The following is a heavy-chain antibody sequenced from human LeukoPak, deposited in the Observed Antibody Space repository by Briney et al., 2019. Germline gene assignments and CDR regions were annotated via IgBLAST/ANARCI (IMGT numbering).Heavy chain of an antibody. CDR2: IKQDGSEK. D-gene: IGHD3-9*01. CDR3: ARDKGLRYFDWLANWFDP. V-gene: IGHV3-7*01. CDR1: GFTFSSYW. J-gene: IGHJ5*02. Sequence: GGSLRLSCAASGFTFSSYWMSWVRQAPGKGLGWVANIKQDGSEKYYVDSVKGRFTISRDNAKNSLYLQMNSLRAEDTAVYYCARDKGLRYFDWLANWFDPWGQGTLVTVSS.